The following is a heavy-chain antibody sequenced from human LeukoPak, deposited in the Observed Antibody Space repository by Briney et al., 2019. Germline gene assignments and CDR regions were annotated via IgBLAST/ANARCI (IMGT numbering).Heavy chain of an antibody. J-gene: IGHJ4*02. CDR2: IYSGGST. Sequence: GGSLRLTCAASGFTVSSNDMSWVRQAPGKGPEWVSVIYSGGSTYYADSVKGRFTISRDNSKNTLYLQMNSLRAEDTAVYYCARGYGDYVLYFHYWGQGTLVTVSS. CDR1: GFTVSSND. V-gene: IGHV3-53*01. CDR3: ARGYGDYVLYFHY. D-gene: IGHD4-17*01.